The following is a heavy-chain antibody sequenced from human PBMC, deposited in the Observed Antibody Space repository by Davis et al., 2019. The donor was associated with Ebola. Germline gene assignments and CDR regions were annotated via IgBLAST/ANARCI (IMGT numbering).Heavy chain of an antibody. Sequence: GESLKISCAASGFSFSTHWMSWVRQAPGKGLEWVANIKPDGSFRDYLGAVRGRFTISRDNAKNSLDLQMNTLRAEDTAVYFCAKHGTPTAIWGQGTLVTVSS. CDR3: AKHGTPTAI. CDR1: GFSFSTHW. V-gene: IGHV3-7*03. D-gene: IGHD2-2*01. J-gene: IGHJ4*02. CDR2: IKPDGSFR.